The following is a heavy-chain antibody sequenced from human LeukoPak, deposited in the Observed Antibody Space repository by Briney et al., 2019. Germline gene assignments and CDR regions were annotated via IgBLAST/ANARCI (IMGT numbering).Heavy chain of an antibody. CDR1: GYSISSGYY. CDR3: ARHNDYGGNSYFDY. CDR2: IYHSGST. Sequence: PSETLSLTCTVSGYSISSGYYWGWIRQPPGKGLEWIGSIYHSGSTNYNPSLKSRVTISVDKSKNQFSLKLSSVTAADTAVYYCARHNDYGGNSYFDYWGQGTLVTVSS. D-gene: IGHD4-23*01. J-gene: IGHJ4*02. V-gene: IGHV4-38-2*02.